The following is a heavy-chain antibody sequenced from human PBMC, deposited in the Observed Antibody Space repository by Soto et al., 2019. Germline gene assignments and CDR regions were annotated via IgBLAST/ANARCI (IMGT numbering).Heavy chain of an antibody. CDR3: ARWGGDSSGWTIGYDYQFYGMDV. V-gene: IGHV1-18*01. CDR2: ISIYNGNT. J-gene: IGHJ6*02. CDR1: GYTFTSYG. D-gene: IGHD6-19*01. Sequence: QVQLAQSGAEVKKPGASVKVSCKASGYTFTSYGITWVRQAPGQGLEWMGWISIYNGNTNHAQKLQGRITMTTDTSTRTAYKELRNLRSDDTAVYYCARWGGDSSGWTIGYDYQFYGMDVWGQGTTVIVSS.